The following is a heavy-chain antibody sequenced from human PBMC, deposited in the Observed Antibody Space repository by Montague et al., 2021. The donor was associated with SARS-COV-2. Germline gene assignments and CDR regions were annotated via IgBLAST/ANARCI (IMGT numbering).Heavy chain of an antibody. D-gene: IGHD3-22*01. V-gene: IGHV4-34*01. Sequence: SETLSLTCAVYGGSVSDYYWSWIRQPPGKGLEWIGEINHSGSTSYNPSLKSRVTAPVDTSKNQFSLKLTSVTAADTAVYYCARGPRITMIVVVITDIWFDPGGQGTLVTVSS. CDR1: GGSVSDYY. J-gene: IGHJ5*02. CDR2: INHSGST. CDR3: ARGPRITMIVVVITDIWFDP.